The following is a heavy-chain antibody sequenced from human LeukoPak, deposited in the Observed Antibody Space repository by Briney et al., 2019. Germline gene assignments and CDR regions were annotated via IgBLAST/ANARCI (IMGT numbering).Heavy chain of an antibody. Sequence: ASGTLSLTCAVSGGSISSSNWWSWVRQPPGKGLEWIGEIYHSGSTNYNPSLKSRVTISVDTSKNQFSLKLSSVTAADTAVYYCARRPGSSSSSLLNYWGQGTLVTVSS. CDR3: ARRPGSSSSSLLNY. J-gene: IGHJ4*02. CDR2: IYHSGST. D-gene: IGHD6-6*01. V-gene: IGHV4-4*02. CDR1: GGSISSSNW.